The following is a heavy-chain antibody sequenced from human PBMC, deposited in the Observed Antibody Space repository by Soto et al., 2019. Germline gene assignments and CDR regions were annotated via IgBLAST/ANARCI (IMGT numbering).Heavy chain of an antibody. Sequence: GASVKVSCKASGYTFTDYYLHWVRQAPGLGLEWMGWISPKSGDTKYAQNFQGRVTMTRDTSIRAAYMELSSLTSDDTAVYYCAKLAYYHYAMDFWGQGTTVTVSS. CDR1: GYTFTDYY. D-gene: IGHD3-16*01. V-gene: IGHV1-2*02. J-gene: IGHJ6*02. CDR2: ISPKSGDT. CDR3: AKLAYYHYAMDF.